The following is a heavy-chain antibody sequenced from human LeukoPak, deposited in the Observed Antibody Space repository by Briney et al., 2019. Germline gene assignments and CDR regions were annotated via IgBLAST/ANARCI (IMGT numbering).Heavy chain of an antibody. Sequence: PSETLSLTCTVFGGSISSYYWSWIRQPPGKGLEWIGYIYYSGSTNYNPSLKSRVTISVDTSKNQFSLKLSSVTAADTAVYYCARDSGGPGHDYWGQGTLVTVSS. CDR3: ARDSGGPGHDY. CDR2: IYYSGST. D-gene: IGHD2-15*01. V-gene: IGHV4-59*01. CDR1: GGSISSYY. J-gene: IGHJ4*02.